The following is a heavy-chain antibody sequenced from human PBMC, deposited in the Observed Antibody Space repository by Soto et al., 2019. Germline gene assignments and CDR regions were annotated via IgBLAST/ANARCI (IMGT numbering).Heavy chain of an antibody. CDR1: GGTFSSYA. V-gene: IGHV1-69*01. J-gene: IGHJ6*02. Sequence: QVQLVQSGAEVKKPGSSVKVSCKASGGTFSSYAISWVRQAPGQGLEWMGGIIPIFGTANYAQKFQGRVTITADESTSTAYMELSSLRSEDTAVYYGATPGIAAHHAYYGMDVWGQGTTVTVSS. CDR2: IIPIFGTA. CDR3: ATPGIAAHHAYYGMDV. D-gene: IGHD6-13*01.